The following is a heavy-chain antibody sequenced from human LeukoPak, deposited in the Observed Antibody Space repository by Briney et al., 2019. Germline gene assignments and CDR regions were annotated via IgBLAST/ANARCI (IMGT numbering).Heavy chain of an antibody. V-gene: IGHV1-18*01. Sequence: ASVKVSCKASGYTFTSYGISWVRQAPGQGLEWMGWISAYNGNTNYAQKLQGRVTMTTDTSTSTAYMELRSLRSDDTAVYYCAAHALSYYYDSSGPSDYWGQGTLVTVSS. CDR1: GYTFTSYG. CDR2: ISAYNGNT. CDR3: AAHALSYYYDSSGPSDY. D-gene: IGHD3-22*01. J-gene: IGHJ4*02.